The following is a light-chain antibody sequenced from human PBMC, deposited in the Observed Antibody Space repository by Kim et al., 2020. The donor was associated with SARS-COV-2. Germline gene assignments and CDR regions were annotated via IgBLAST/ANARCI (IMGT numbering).Light chain of an antibody. Sequence: GQRVTVSGSGSPSNLGKNFLYVYQHFPGEAPRLLSQRDSQRPSRVPDRFSGSKSGTSASLVISGLRPEDEAIYYCVSWDDRVRGVVFGGGTKVTVL. J-gene: IGLJ2*01. CDR1: PSNLGKNF. V-gene: IGLV1-47*01. CDR3: VSWDDRVRGVV. CDR2: RDS.